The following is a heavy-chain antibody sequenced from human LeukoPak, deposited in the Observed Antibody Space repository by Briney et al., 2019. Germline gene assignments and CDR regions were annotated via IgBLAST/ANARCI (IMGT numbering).Heavy chain of an antibody. V-gene: IGHV3-23*01. CDR1: GFTFSNFA. J-gene: IGHJ4*02. Sequence: GGSLRLSCAAFGFTFSNFAMSWVRQTPGTGLAWLSAISPDGNYIYYADSVKGRFTTSRDNSKNTLYLQMTSLRVEDTAVYFCVSQRDHRVAVAGSFDNWGQGTLISVSP. CDR2: ISPDGNYI. D-gene: IGHD6-19*01. CDR3: VSQRDHRVAVAGSFDN.